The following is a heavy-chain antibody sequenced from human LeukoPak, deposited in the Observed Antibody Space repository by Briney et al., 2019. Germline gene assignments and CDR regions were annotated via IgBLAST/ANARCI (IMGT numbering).Heavy chain of an antibody. J-gene: IGHJ4*02. CDR2: ISPSGGIT. CDR1: GFTFSSHG. CDR3: ARSHLRYFDWSPTRNSYYFDY. Sequence: GGTLRLSCAASGFTFSSHGMNWVRQAPGKGLEWVSGISPSGGITYYTDSVKGRFTISRDNAKNSLYLQMNSLRAEDTAVYYCARSHLRYFDWSPTRNSYYFDYWGQGTLVTVSS. V-gene: IGHV3-21*01. D-gene: IGHD3-9*01.